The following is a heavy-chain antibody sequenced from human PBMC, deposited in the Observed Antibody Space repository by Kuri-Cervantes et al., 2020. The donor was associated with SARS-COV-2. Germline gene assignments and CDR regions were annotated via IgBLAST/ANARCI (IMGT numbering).Heavy chain of an antibody. V-gene: IGHV3-30*18. CDR3: AEHYETYHPPQGFDI. J-gene: IGHJ3*02. CDR2: ISYDGSNK. D-gene: IGHD3-16*01. Sequence: GESLKISCAASGFTFSSYGMHWVRQAPGKGLEWVAVISYDGSNKYYADSVKGRFTISRDNSKNTLYLQMNSLRADDTAVYYCAEHYETYHPPQGFDIWGQGTMVTVSS. CDR1: GFTFSSYG.